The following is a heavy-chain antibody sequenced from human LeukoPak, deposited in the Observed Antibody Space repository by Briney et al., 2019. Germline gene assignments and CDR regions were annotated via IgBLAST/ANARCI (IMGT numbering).Heavy chain of an antibody. CDR2: ISSGGSTI. CDR1: GFTFSSFE. D-gene: IGHD2-2*01. Sequence: GGSLRLSCAASGFTFSSFEMKWVRQAPGKGLEWVSYISSGGSTIYYADSVKGRFTISRDNAKNSLYLQMNSLRAEDTAVYYCAKDEGRDCSSTSCYRYPVSRFDPWGQGTLVTVSS. CDR3: AKDEGRDCSSTSCYRYPVSRFDP. J-gene: IGHJ5*02. V-gene: IGHV3-48*03.